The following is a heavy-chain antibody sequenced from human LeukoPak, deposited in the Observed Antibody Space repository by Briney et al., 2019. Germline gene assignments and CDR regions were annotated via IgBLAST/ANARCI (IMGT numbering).Heavy chain of an antibody. CDR3: ARDPDGIYYMDV. Sequence: GASVKVSCKASGYTFTGYYMHWVRQAPGQGLEWMGWINPNSGGTNYAQKFQGGVTMTRDTSISTAYMELSRLRSDDTAVYYCARDPDGIYYMDVWGKGTTVTVS. CDR1: GYTFTGYY. CDR2: INPNSGGT. V-gene: IGHV1-2*02. D-gene: IGHD3-10*01. J-gene: IGHJ6*03.